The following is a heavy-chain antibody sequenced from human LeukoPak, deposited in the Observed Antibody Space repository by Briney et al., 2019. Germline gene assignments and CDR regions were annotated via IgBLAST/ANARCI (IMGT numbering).Heavy chain of an antibody. CDR1: GYTFTSYD. CDR2: MNPNSGNT. D-gene: IGHD2-21*02. V-gene: IGHV1-8*01. Sequence: ASVKVSCKASGYTFTSYDINWVRQATGQGLEWMGWMNPNSGNTGYAQKFQGRVTMTRNTSISTAYMELSSLRSEDTAVYYCARGRIRNCGGDCLWFDPWGQGTLVTVSS. CDR3: ARGRIRNCGGDCLWFDP. J-gene: IGHJ5*02.